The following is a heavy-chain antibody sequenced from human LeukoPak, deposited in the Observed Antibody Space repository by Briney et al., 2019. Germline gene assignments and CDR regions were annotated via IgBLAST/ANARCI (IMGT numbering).Heavy chain of an antibody. V-gene: IGHV3-53*01. CDR1: GLTVSRHY. D-gene: IGHD3-22*01. J-gene: IGHJ4*02. CDR3: ARDDYYDSSGLDY. Sequence: PGGSLRLSCVASGLTVSRHYMTWVRQAPGKGLEWLSVISTGGSTIYADSVKGRFTISRDNSKNILYLQMNSLRAEDTAVYYCARDDYYDSSGLDYWGQGILVTVSS. CDR2: ISTGGST.